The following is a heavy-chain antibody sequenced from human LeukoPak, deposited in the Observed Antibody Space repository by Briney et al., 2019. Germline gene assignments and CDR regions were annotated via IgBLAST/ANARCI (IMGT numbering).Heavy chain of an antibody. J-gene: IGHJ3*02. CDR3: ARDSSSRTDAFDI. V-gene: IGHV4-30-2*01. CDR2: IYHSGST. CDR1: GGSISSGGYS. Sequence: SQTLSLTCAVSGGSISSGGYSWSWIRQPPGKGLEWIGYIYHSGSTYYNPSLKSRVTISVDRSKNQFSLKLSSVTAADTAVYYCARDSSSRTDAFDIWGQGTMVTVSS. D-gene: IGHD6-13*01.